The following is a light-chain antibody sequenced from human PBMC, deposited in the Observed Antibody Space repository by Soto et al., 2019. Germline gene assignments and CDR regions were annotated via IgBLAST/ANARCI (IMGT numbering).Light chain of an antibody. CDR1: RTDVGGFNH. J-gene: IGLJ1*01. V-gene: IGLV2-14*01. Sequence: QSVLTQPASVSGSPGQSITISCTGTRTDVGGFNHVSWYRQHPGKAPKVIIYEVYNRPSGVSSRFSGSKSGNTASLTISGLQAEDEADYYCSSYTSISGLDVFGTGTKVTV. CDR2: EVY. CDR3: SSYTSISGLDV.